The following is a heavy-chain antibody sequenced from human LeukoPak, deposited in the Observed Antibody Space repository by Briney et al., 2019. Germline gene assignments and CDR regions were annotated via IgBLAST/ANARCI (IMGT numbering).Heavy chain of an antibody. J-gene: IGHJ4*02. V-gene: IGHV4-34*01. D-gene: IGHD3-10*01. Sequence: SETLSLTCAVYGGSFSGYYWSWIRQPPGKGLEWIGEINHNGSTNYNPSLKSRVTISVDTSKNQFSLKLSSVTAADTAVYYCASHKRRAPYYYGSGSYYTETPFDYWGQGTLVTVSS. CDR2: INHNGST. CDR1: GGSFSGYY. CDR3: ASHKRRAPYYYGSGSYYTETPFDY.